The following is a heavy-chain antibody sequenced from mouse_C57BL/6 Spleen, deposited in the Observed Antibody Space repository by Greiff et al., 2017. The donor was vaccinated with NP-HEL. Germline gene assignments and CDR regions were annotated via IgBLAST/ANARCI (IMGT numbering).Heavy chain of an antibody. Sequence: EVKLMESEGGLVQPGRSMKLSCTASGFTFSDYYMAWVRQVPEKGLEWVANINYDGSSTYYLDSLKSRFIISRDNAKNILYLQMSSLKSEDTATYSWARARYGNFDCWGQGTTLTVS. J-gene: IGHJ2*01. CDR3: ARARYGNFDC. CDR1: GFTFSDYY. D-gene: IGHD1-1*02. V-gene: IGHV5-16*01. CDR2: INYDGSST.